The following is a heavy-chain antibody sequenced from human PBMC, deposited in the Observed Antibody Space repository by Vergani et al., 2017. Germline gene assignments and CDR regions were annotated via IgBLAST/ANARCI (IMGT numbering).Heavy chain of an antibody. J-gene: IGHJ3*02. V-gene: IGHV4-39*01. Sequence: QLQLQESGPRLVKPSETLSLTFSLSGMSISNNNYYWGWIRQPPGKGLEWIGSIYDSRNNNYSPSLKSRVSISVDTSKNQFSLNLTSVTAADTAVYYCARHLRQLAWNDVFDIWGHGTLVTVSS. CDR2: IYDSRNN. D-gene: IGHD6-6*01. CDR3: ARHLRQLAWNDVFDI. CDR1: GMSISNNNYY.